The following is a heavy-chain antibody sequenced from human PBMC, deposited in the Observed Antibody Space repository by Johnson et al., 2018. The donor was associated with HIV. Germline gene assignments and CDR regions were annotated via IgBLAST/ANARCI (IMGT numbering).Heavy chain of an antibody. V-gene: IGHV3-30*03. D-gene: IGHD4-11*01. Sequence: QVQLVESGGGVVQPGRSLRLSCAASGFTFSSFGMHWIRQAPGRGLEWVAVISYDGSDKYYVDSVKGRFTISRDNSENTLNLQMNSLRAEDTAVYYCATTMTTVTLYDAFDIWGQGAMVTVSS. CDR1: GFTFSSFG. CDR2: ISYDGSDK. J-gene: IGHJ3*02. CDR3: ATTMTTVTLYDAFDI.